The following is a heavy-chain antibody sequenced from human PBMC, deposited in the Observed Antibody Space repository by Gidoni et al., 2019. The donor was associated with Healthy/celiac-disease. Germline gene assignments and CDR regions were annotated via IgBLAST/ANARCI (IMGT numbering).Heavy chain of an antibody. J-gene: IGHJ4*02. D-gene: IGHD3-9*01. V-gene: IGHV3-21*01. CDR2: ISSSSSYI. CDR1: GFTFSSYS. CDR3: ASAKRYDMRTEDY. Sequence: EVQLVESGGGLVKPGGSLRLSCAASGFTFSSYSMNWVRQAPGKGLEWVSSISSSSSYIYYADSVKGRFTISRDNAKNSLYLQMNSLRAEDTAVYYCASAKRYDMRTEDYWGQGTLVTVSS.